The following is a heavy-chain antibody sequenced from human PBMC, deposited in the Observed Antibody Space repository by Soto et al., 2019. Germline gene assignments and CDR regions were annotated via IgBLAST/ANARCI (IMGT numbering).Heavy chain of an antibody. V-gene: IGHV1-24*01. CDR2: FDPEDGET. Sequence: AAVKVSCKVSGYTLTELSMHWVRQAPGKGLEWMGGFDPEDGETIYAQKFQGRVTMTEDTSTDTAYMELSSLRSEDTAVYYCARTAWVFRTTWGVPHPPDQIWGQGTMVTVSS. J-gene: IGHJ3*02. CDR3: ARTAWVFRTTWGVPHPPDQI. D-gene: IGHD4-17*01. CDR1: GYTLTELS.